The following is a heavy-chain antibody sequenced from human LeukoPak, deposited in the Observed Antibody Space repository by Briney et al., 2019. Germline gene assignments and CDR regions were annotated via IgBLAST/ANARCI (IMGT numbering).Heavy chain of an antibody. J-gene: IGHJ4*02. V-gene: IGHV4-34*01. CDR1: GGSFSGYY. CDR3: AAQYSGYVRLDY. Sequence: PSETLSRTCAVYGGSFSGYYWSWIRQPPGKGLEWIGEISHSGSTNYNPSLKSRVTISVDTSKNQFSLKLSSVTAADTAVYYCAAQYSGYVRLDYWGQGTLVTVSS. CDR2: ISHSGST. D-gene: IGHD5-12*01.